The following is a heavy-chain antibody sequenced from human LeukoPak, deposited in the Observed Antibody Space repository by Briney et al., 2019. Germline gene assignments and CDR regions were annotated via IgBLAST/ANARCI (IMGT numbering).Heavy chain of an antibody. J-gene: IGHJ6*02. CDR1: GFTFSRYG. D-gene: IGHD6-19*01. Sequence: GGSLRLSCAASGFTFSRYGMYWVRQAPGKGLEWVAVISSDGTNKYYADSMKGRFTISRDNSKNTLYLQMNSLRAEDTAVYYCAKDPIAVAGNNYYRMDVWGQGTTVSVSS. CDR2: ISSDGTNK. V-gene: IGHV3-30*18. CDR3: AKDPIAVAGNNYYRMDV.